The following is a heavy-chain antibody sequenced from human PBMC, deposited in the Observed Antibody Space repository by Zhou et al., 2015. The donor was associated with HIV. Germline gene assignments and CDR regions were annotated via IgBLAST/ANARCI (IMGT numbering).Heavy chain of an antibody. CDR2: INPSGGST. V-gene: IGHV1-46*01. Sequence: QVQLVQSGAEVKKPGASVKVSCKASGYTFTSYYMHWVRQAPGQGLEWMGIINPSGGSTSYAQKFQGRVTMTRDTSTSTVYMELSSLRSEDTAVYYCARKGVGATGSDAFDIWGQGTMVTSLQ. D-gene: IGHD1-26*01. CDR1: GYTFTSYY. CDR3: ARKGVGATGSDAFDI. J-gene: IGHJ3*02.